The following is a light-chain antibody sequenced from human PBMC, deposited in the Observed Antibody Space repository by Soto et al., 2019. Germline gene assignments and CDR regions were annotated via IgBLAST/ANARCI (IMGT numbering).Light chain of an antibody. V-gene: IGKV3-15*01. CDR3: QQYGRSPFT. Sequence: EVVMTQSPTTLSVSPGEGATLSCGASQSVNSNLAWYQQKPGQAPRLLIYGASTRATGIPARFSGSGSGTEFTLTISRLEPEDFAVYYCQQYGRSPFTFGPGTKVDIK. CDR2: GAS. CDR1: QSVNSN. J-gene: IGKJ3*01.